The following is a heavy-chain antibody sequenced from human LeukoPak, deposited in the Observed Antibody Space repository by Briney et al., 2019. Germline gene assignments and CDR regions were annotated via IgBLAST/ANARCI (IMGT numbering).Heavy chain of an antibody. D-gene: IGHD1-26*01. CDR2: INPNSGDT. Sequence: VSVKVSCKASGYTFTAYYMHWVRQAPGQGLEWMGWINPNSGDTNYAQKFQGRVTMARDTSINTVYMQLSRLRSDDTAVYYCATGAASYYGDWGQGTLVTVSS. CDR3: ATGAASYYGD. CDR1: GYTFTAYY. J-gene: IGHJ4*02. V-gene: IGHV1-2*02.